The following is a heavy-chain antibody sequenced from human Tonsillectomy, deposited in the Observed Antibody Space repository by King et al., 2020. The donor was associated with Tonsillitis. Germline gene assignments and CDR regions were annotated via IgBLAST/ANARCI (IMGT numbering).Heavy chain of an antibody. Sequence: VQLVESGGGLVQPGGSLRLSCAASGFTFSSYAMSWVRQAPGKGLEWVSSISGSGTSTYFADSVKGRFTISRDNSKNTLYLQINSLRAEDTAVYYCAKDRGTSGWYGDYWGQGTLVTVSS. CDR1: GFTFSSYA. CDR2: ISGSGTST. V-gene: IGHV3-23*04. D-gene: IGHD6-19*01. J-gene: IGHJ4*02. CDR3: AKDRGTSGWYGDY.